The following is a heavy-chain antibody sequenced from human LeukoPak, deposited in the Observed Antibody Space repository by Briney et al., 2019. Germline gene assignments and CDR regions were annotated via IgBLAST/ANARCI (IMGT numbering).Heavy chain of an antibody. J-gene: IGHJ4*02. Sequence: ASVKVSCKASGYTFTSYGISWVRQAPGQGLEWMAWISAYSGNTEYAENIQGRVTMTTDTSTSTAYMELRSLRSDDSVVYYCARHAVLTVTAGGIDYWGQGTLVTVSS. D-gene: IGHD2-21*02. CDR3: ARHAVLTVTAGGIDY. V-gene: IGHV1-18*01. CDR2: ISAYSGNT. CDR1: GYTFTSYG.